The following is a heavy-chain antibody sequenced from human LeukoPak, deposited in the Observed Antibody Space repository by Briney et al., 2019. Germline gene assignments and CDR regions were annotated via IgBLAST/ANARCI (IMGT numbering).Heavy chain of an antibody. D-gene: IGHD3-10*01. V-gene: IGHV4-34*01. CDR3: ARGRHYYGSGSYLYY. J-gene: IGHJ4*02. CDR1: GXSFSGYY. CDR2: INHSGST. Sequence: SETLSLTCAVYGXSFSGYYWSWIRQPPGKGLEWIGEINHSGSTNYNPSLKSRVTISVDTSKNQFSLKLSSVTAADTAVYYCARGRHYYGSGSYLYYWGQGTLVTVSS.